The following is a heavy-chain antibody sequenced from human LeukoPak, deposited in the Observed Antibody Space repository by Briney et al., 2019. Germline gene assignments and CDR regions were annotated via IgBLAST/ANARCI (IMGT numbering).Heavy chain of an antibody. CDR3: ARGSTAVAGKGGGEEYLQL. CDR2: ISSSSSAI. D-gene: IGHD6-19*01. Sequence: GGSLRLSCAASGFTFSSYSMNWVRQAPGQGLEWFSYISSSSSAIYYADSVKGRFTISRDNAKNSLYLQMNSLRDEDTAVYYCARGSTAVAGKGGGEEYLQLWGQGTLVTVSS. J-gene: IGHJ1*01. V-gene: IGHV3-48*02. CDR1: GFTFSSYS.